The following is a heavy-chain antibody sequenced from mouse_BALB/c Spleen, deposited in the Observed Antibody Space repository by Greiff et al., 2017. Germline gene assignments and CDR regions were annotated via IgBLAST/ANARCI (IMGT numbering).Heavy chain of an antibody. J-gene: IGHJ3*01. V-gene: IGHV1-54*01. D-gene: IGHD2-3*01. CDR3: ARDGYYFAY. CDR1: GYAFTNYL. CDR2: INPGSGGT. Sequence: VQLVESGAELVRPGTSVKVSCKASGYAFTNYLIEWVKQRPGQGLEWIGVINPGSGGTNYNEKFKGKATLTADKSSSTAYMQLSSLTSDDSAVYFCARDGYYFAYWGQGTLVTVSA.